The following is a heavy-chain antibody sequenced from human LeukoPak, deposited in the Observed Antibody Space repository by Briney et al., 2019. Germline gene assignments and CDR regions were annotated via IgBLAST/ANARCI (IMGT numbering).Heavy chain of an antibody. CDR1: GFTFGDYA. CDR3: TRGAEDWFDP. V-gene: IGHV3-49*04. CDR2: IRSKAYGRTT. Sequence: QPGRSLRLSCTASGFTFGDYAMSWVSQAPGKGLEWVGFIRSKAYGRTTEYAASVKRRFTISRDDSKSIAYLQMNSLKTEDTAVYYCTRGAEDWFDPWGQGTLVTVSS. J-gene: IGHJ5*02.